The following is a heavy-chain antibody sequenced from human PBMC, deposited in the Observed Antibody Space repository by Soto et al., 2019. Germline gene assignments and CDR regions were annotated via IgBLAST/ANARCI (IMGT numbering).Heavy chain of an antibody. J-gene: IGHJ6*02. CDR3: ARSSEYSSSSTFDYYYYYGMDV. CDR1: GGTFSSYA. V-gene: IGHV1-69*01. Sequence: QVQLVQSGAEVKKPGSSVKVSCKASGGTFSSYAISWVRQAPGQGLEWMGGIIPIFGTADYAQKFQGRVTITADESTSTAYMELSSLRSEETAVYYCARSSEYSSSSTFDYYYYYGMDVWGQGTTVTVSS. CDR2: IIPIFGTA. D-gene: IGHD6-6*01.